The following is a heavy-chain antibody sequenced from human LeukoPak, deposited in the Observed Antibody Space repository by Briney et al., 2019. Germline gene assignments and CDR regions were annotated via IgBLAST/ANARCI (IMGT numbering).Heavy chain of an antibody. Sequence: GGSLRLSCAASGFTFSSNYMTWVRQAPGKGLEWVANIKKDGREKHYVDSVEGRFTISRDNAKNTLYLQMNSLRAEDTAVYYCAKSYYYGSGSYYYYYYYGMDVWGQGTTVTVSS. CDR3: AKSYYYGSGSYYYYYYYGMDV. CDR1: GFTFSSNY. J-gene: IGHJ6*02. CDR2: IKKDGREK. D-gene: IGHD3-10*01. V-gene: IGHV3-7*03.